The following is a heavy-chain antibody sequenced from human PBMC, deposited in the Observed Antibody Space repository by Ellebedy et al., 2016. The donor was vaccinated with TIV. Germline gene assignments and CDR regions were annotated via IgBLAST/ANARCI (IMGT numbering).Heavy chain of an antibody. CDR2: IYDRGSA. Sequence: MPSETLSLTCTVSGGSISNSDYYWNWIRQPPGKGLEWIGSIYDRGSAYYNPSLKSRVTVSVDTSKNQFSLNLSSVTAADTAVYYCARDQALPKGRFDTWGQGTLVTVSS. CDR1: GGSISNSDYY. V-gene: IGHV4-39*07. CDR3: ARDQALPKGRFDT. J-gene: IGHJ5*02.